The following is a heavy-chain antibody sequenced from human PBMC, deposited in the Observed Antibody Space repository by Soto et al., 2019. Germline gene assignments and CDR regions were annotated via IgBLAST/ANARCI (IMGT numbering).Heavy chain of an antibody. J-gene: IGHJ4*02. V-gene: IGHV3-30*02. CDR2: IRADRSDE. CDR1: ERIFSSCG. D-gene: IGHD1-26*01. Sequence: TGGSLRLSCEVSERIFSSCGMHWVRQAPGKGLEWGAIIRADRSDENYADSVKGRFTISRDNSKNMVYLQMDSLRVDDTALYYCARDGVGARPMFWCFDYWGQGTLVTVSS. CDR3: ARDGVGARPMFWCFDY.